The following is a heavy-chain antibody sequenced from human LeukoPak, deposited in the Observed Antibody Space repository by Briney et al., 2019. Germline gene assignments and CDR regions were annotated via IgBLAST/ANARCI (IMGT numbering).Heavy chain of an antibody. V-gene: IGHV1-24*01. D-gene: IGHD2-15*01. J-gene: IGHJ6*02. CDR2: FVPELGVT. Sequence: ASVKVSCKASGYTLTGLSMNWVRQAPGKGLEWMGSFVPELGVTIYAQKFQGRATITEDTSTDAAYMELSSLRSEDTAVYYCATGRGDPTQCSGMDVWGQGPRSPSP. CDR3: ATGRGDPTQCSGMDV. CDR1: GYTLTGLS.